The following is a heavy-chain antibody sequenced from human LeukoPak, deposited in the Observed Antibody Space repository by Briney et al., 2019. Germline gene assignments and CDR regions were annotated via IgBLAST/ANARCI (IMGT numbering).Heavy chain of an antibody. CDR3: ARDLSDYYGSGSYRPIDAFDI. CDR2: IYYSRST. V-gene: IGHV4-59*12. CDR1: GGSISGYY. Sequence: SETLSLTCTVSGGSISGYYWNWIRQPPGKGLEWIGYIYYSRSTNYNPSLKSRVTISVDTSKNQFSLKLSPVTAADTAVYYCARDLSDYYGSGSYRPIDAFDIWGQGTMVTVSS. D-gene: IGHD3-10*01. J-gene: IGHJ3*02.